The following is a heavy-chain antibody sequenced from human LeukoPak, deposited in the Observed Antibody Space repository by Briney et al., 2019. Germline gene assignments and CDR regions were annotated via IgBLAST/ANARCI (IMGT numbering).Heavy chain of an antibody. CDR1: GFTFDDYA. CDR2: ISWNSGSI. J-gene: IGHJ3*02. D-gene: IGHD1-26*01. CDR3: ARYSGSPRGAFDI. Sequence: GRSLRLSCAASGFTFDDYAMHWVRQAPGKGLEWVSGISWNSGSIGYADSVKGRFTISRDNAKNTLYLQMNSLRAEDTAVYYCARYSGSPRGAFDIWGQGTMVTVSS. V-gene: IGHV3-9*01.